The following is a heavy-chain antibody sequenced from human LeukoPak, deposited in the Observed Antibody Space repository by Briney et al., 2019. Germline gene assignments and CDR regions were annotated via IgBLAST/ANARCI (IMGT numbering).Heavy chain of an antibody. CDR3: VRGRYNYGYIFDY. CDR2: ISSSSSYI. CDR1: GFTFSNYW. Sequence: GGSLRLSCAASGFTFSNYWMNWVRQAPGKGLEWVSSISSSSSYIYYADSMKGRFTASRDNARNSVYLQMNSLRVEDTAVYYCVRGRYNYGYIFDYWGQGTLVTVSS. J-gene: IGHJ4*02. V-gene: IGHV3-21*01. D-gene: IGHD5-18*01.